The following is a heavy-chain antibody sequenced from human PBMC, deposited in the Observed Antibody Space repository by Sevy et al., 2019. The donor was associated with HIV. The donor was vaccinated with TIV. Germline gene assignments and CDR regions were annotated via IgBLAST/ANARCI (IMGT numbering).Heavy chain of an antibody. CDR2: INAGNGNT. V-gene: IGHV1-3*01. CDR3: ARVGATTSYYYCRDV. CDR1: GYTFTSYA. D-gene: IGHD1-26*01. J-gene: IGHJ6*03. Sequence: ASVKVSCKASGYTFTSYAMHWVRQAPGQRLEWMGWINAGNGNTKYSQKFQGRVTITRDTFAVTAYMELSSRRSEDTAVYYCARVGATTSYYYCRDVWGKGTTVTVSS.